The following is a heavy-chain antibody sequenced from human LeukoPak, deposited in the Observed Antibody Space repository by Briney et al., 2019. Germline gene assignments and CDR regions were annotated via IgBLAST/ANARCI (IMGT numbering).Heavy chain of an antibody. D-gene: IGHD3-10*01. V-gene: IGHV3-73*01. CDR3: TGQQLLWFGELGDYYMDV. J-gene: IGHJ6*03. CDR1: GFTFSSYS. CDR2: IRSKANSYAT. Sequence: PGGSLRLSCAASGFTFSSYSMNWVRQASGKGLEWVGHIRSKANSYATAYAASVKGRITISRDDSKNTAYLQMNSLKTEDTAVYYCTGQQLLWFGELGDYYMDVWGKGTTVTVSS.